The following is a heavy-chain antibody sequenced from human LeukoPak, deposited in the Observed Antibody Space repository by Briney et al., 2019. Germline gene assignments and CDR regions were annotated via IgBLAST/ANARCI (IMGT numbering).Heavy chain of an antibody. Sequence: GGSLRLSCAASGFTFRSYEMSWVHQAPGKGLEWVAFISSAGTTTYYADSVKGRFTISRDYSKTSLYLQMNSLRADDTAVYYCARTYYDVLTAYYRYFDFWGQGTLVTVSS. CDR2: ISSAGTTT. V-gene: IGHV3-30-3*01. CDR1: GFTFRSYE. D-gene: IGHD3-9*01. J-gene: IGHJ4*02. CDR3: ARTYYDVLTAYYRYFDF.